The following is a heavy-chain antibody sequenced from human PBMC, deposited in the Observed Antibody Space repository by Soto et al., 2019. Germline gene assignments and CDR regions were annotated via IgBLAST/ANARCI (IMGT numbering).Heavy chain of an antibody. CDR1: GGSISSYY. V-gene: IGHV4-59*01. D-gene: IGHD3-22*01. CDR2: IYYSGST. CDR3: ARDSGYYYDSSGFDY. Sequence: PSETLSLTCTVSGGSISSYYWSWIRQPPGKGLEWIGYIYYSGSTNYNPSLKSRVTISVDTSKNQFSLKLSSVTAADTAVYYCARDSGYYYDSSGFDYWRQGTLVTVSS. J-gene: IGHJ4*02.